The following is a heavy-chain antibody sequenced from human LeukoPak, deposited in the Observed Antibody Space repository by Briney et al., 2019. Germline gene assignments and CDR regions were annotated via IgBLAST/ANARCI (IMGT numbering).Heavy chain of an antibody. V-gene: IGHV4-39*01. J-gene: IGHJ3*02. D-gene: IGHD3-16*02. CDR1: GGSISSSSYY. CDR2: IYYSGST. CDR3: ARLSYDYVWGSYRPEHDAFDI. Sequence: PSETLSLTCTVSGGSISSSSYYWGWIRQPPGKGLEWIGSIYYSGSTYYNPSLKSRVTISVDTSKNQVSLKLSSVTAADTAVYYCARLSYDYVWGSYRPEHDAFDIWGQGTMVIVSS.